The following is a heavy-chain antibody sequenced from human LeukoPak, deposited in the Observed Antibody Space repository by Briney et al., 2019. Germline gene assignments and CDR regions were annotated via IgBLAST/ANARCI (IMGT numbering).Heavy chain of an antibody. Sequence: ASVKVSCKASGGTFSSYAISWVRQAPGQGLEWMGGIIPIFGTANYAQKFQGRVTITADESTSTAYMELSSLRSEDTAVYYCARGRYGSGSLPFDYWGQGTLVTVSS. CDR3: ARGRYGSGSLPFDY. CDR1: GGTFSSYA. V-gene: IGHV1-69*13. J-gene: IGHJ4*02. D-gene: IGHD3-10*01. CDR2: IIPIFGTA.